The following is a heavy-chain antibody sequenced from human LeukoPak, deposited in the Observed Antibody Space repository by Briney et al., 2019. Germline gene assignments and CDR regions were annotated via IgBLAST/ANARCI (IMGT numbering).Heavy chain of an antibody. J-gene: IGHJ4*02. CDR3: AREGDGYNSPIDY. V-gene: IGHV3-21*01. Sequence: GGSLRLSCAASGFTFSSYSMNWVRQAPGKGLEWVSSISSSSSYIYYADSVKGRFTISRDNAKNSLFLQMNSLRAEDTAVYYCAREGDGYNSPIDYWGQGTLVTVSS. CDR1: GFTFSSYS. D-gene: IGHD5-24*01. CDR2: ISSSSSYI.